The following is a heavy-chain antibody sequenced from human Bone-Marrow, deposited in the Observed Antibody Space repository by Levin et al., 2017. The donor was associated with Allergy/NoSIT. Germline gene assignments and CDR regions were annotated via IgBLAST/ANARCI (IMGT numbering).Heavy chain of an antibody. V-gene: IGHV3-7*04. CDR3: ARESRYYYYIDV. CDR2: IKQDGSEK. CDR1: GFTFSTYW. J-gene: IGHJ6*03. Sequence: QTGGSLRLSCAASGFTFSTYWMSWVRQAPGKGLEWVANIKQDGSEKYYVDSVKGRFTISRDNAKNSLDLQMNSLRAEDTAVYYCARESRYYYYIDVWGSGTTVTVSS.